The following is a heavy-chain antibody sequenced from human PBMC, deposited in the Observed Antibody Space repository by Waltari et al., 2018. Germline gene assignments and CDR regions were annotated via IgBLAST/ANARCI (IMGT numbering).Heavy chain of an antibody. V-gene: IGHV4-39*01. CDR3: ARLGYDFWSGYSPRDYFDY. J-gene: IGHJ4*02. D-gene: IGHD3-3*01. CDR1: GGSISSSSYY. Sequence: QLQLQESGPGLVKPSATLSLTCTVSGGSISSSSYYWGWIRQPPGKGLEWIGSIYYSGSTYYNPSLKSRVTISVDTSKNQFSLKLSSVTAADTAVYYCARLGYDFWSGYSPRDYFDYWGQGTLVTVSS. CDR2: IYYSGST.